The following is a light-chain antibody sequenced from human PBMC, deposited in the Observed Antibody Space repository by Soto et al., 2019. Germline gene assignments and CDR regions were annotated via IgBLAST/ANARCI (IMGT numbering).Light chain of an antibody. J-gene: IGKJ1*01. CDR1: QSVLYSSNNKNY. V-gene: IGKV4-1*01. Sequence: DIVMTQSPDSLAVSLGERATINCKSSQSVLYSSNNKNYLAWYQQKPGQPPKLLIYWASTRESGVPDRFSGSGSGTDFALTISSLQAEDVVVYYCQQYYSALAWTFGQGPKVEFK. CDR3: QQYYSALAWT. CDR2: WAS.